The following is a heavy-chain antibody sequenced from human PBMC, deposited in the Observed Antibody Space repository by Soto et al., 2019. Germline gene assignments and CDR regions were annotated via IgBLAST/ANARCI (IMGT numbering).Heavy chain of an antibody. Sequence: EVQLVESGGGLVQPGGSLRLSCAASGFTFSSYSMNWVRQAPGKGLEWVSYISSSSSTIYYADSVKGRFTISRDNAKNSLYLQMNSLRAEDTAVYYCATHLQYEMSRERRGYYYYYMDVWGKGTTVTVSS. J-gene: IGHJ6*03. D-gene: IGHD4-4*01. CDR2: ISSSSSTI. CDR1: GFTFSSYS. V-gene: IGHV3-48*01. CDR3: ATHLQYEMSRERRGYYYYYMDV.